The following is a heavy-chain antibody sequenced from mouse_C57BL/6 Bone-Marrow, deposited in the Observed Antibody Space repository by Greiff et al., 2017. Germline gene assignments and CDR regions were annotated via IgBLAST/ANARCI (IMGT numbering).Heavy chain of an antibody. V-gene: IGHV1-69*01. CDR1: GYTFTSYW. CDR3: AGRACGYACAMDY. Sequence: QVQLQQPGAELVMPGASVKLSCKASGYTFTSYWMHWVKQRPGQGLEWIGEIDPSDSYTNYNQKFKGKATLTVDKSSSTAYMQLSSLTSEDSAVYYGAGRACGYACAMDYWGQGTSVTVSS. D-gene: IGHD2-2*01. CDR2: IDPSDSYT. J-gene: IGHJ4*01.